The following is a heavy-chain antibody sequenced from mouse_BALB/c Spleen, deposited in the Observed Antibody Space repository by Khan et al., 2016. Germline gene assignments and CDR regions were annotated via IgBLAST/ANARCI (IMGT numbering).Heavy chain of an antibody. J-gene: IGHJ2*01. CDR3: AREDYGNYGDYFDY. V-gene: IGHV5-6-5*01. CDR1: GYTFSSYA. D-gene: IGHD2-1*01. CDR2: ISSGGST. Sequence: EVELVESGGGLVKPGGSLKLSCAASGYTFSSYAMSWVRQTPEKRLEWVASISSGGSTYYPDSVKGRFTISRDNARTILNLKMSSLRSEDTAMYYCAREDYGNYGDYFDYWGQGTTLTVSS.